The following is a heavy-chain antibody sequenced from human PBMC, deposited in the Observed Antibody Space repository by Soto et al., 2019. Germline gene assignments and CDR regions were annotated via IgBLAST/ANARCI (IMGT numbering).Heavy chain of an antibody. CDR3: PRSVPVWLQDYYGVNV. V-gene: IGHV1-18*01. J-gene: IGHJ6*02. D-gene: IGHD2-21*01. Sequence: QAQLVQSGAEVKKPGASVNVSCKASGYDYVTYAITWVRQRPGQGLEWMGWISTLNGNTNYAQNFQGRVTMTTNTATRKVNMERSSLRSDDTAVYSGPRSVPVWLQDYYGVNVGGHGTTVTVSS. CDR2: ISTLNGNT. CDR1: GYDYVTYA.